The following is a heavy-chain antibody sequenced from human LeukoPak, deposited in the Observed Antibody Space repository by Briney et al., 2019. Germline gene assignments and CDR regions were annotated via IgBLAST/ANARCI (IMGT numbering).Heavy chain of an antibody. CDR1: GFTFSSYG. V-gene: IGHV3-30*18. J-gene: IGHJ4*02. CDR2: ISYDGSNK. Sequence: GGSLRLSCAASGFTFSSYGMHWVRQAPGKGLEWVAVISYDGSNKYYADSVKGRFTISRDNSKNTLYLQMNSLRAEDTAVYYCANRAGLGYWGQGTLVTVSS. CDR3: ANRAGLGY.